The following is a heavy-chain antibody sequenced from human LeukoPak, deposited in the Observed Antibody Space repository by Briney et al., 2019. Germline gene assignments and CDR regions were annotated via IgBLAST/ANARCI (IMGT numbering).Heavy chain of an antibody. CDR1: GGSISSSNW. CDR2: IYHSGST. CDR3: ARRRYSSSRFAFDI. J-gene: IGHJ3*02. D-gene: IGHD6-6*01. V-gene: IGHV4-4*02. Sequence: PSETLSLTCAVSGGSISSSNWWSWVRQPPGKGLEWIGEIYHSGSTNYNPSLKSRVTISVDTSKNQFSLKLSSVTAADTAVYYCARRRYSSSRFAFDIWGQGTMVTVSS.